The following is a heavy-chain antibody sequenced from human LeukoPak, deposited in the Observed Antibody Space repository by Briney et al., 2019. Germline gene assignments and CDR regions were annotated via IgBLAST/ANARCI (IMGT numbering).Heavy chain of an antibody. CDR3: ARVRYRLAETYIDY. Sequence: RSSETLSLTCTVSGGSISSANYYWAWIRQPPGKGLEWIGDVYYSGSTYYNPSLKSRVTILVDTSKNQFSLKVTSVTAADTAVYYCARVRYRLAETYIDYWGQGTLVTVSS. CDR1: GGSISSANYY. V-gene: IGHV4-39*07. CDR2: VYYSGST. J-gene: IGHJ4*02. D-gene: IGHD3-16*01.